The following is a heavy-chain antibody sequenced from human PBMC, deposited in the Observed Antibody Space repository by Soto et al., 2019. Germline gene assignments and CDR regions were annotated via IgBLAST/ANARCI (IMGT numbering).Heavy chain of an antibody. CDR2: IYYTGST. CDR3: ARMVVTAIQIYFDY. J-gene: IGHJ4*02. Sequence: SETLSLTCTVAGGSISSYQWSWIRQAPGKGLEWIGYIYYTGSTNYNPSLKSRVTISVDTSKNQFSLKLSSVTAADTAVYYCARMVVTAIQIYFDYWGQGTLVTVSS. V-gene: IGHV4-59*01. CDR1: GGSISSYQ. D-gene: IGHD2-21*02.